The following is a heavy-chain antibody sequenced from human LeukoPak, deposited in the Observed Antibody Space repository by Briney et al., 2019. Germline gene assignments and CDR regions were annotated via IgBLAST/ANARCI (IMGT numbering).Heavy chain of an antibody. CDR2: IRGSSTTI. D-gene: IGHD2-2*01. CDR3: ARDSRSHCGTDACYGPYFDY. J-gene: IGHJ4*02. V-gene: IGHV3-48*01. Sequence: GGSLRLSCAASGFTFSTSSMNWVRQAPGKGLEWVSYIRGSSTTIYYADSVKGRFTVSRDNAQNSLYLQINNLRAEDTAVYFCARDSRSHCGTDACYGPYFDYWGQGTLVTVSS. CDR1: GFTFSTSS.